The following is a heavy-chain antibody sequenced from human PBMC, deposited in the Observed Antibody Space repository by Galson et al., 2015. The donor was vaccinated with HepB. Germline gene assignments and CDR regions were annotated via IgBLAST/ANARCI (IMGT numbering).Heavy chain of an antibody. V-gene: IGHV3-21*01. J-gene: IGHJ4*02. Sequence: SLSLSCAASGFTFSSYTINWVRQAPGKGLEWVPSISPDGYTIYYADSLQGRFTVSRDNARNSVSLQMNSLRADDTAVYYCARGVGRSGPVENRFDYWGQGSLVTVSS. CDR2: ISPDGYTI. CDR1: GFTFSSYT. CDR3: ARGVGRSGPVENRFDY. D-gene: IGHD5-24*01.